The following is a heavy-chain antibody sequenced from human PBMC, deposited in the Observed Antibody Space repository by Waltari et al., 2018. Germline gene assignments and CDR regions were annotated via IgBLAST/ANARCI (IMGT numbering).Heavy chain of an antibody. Sequence: QVQLQQWGAGLLKPSETLSLTCAVYGGSFSGYYWRWIRQPPGNGLEWIGEITHSGSTNYNPSLKSRVTISVDTSKNQFSLKLSSVTAADTAVYYCATYSGYDERDFESYWGQRTLVTVSS. CDR1: GGSFSGYY. J-gene: IGHJ4*02. D-gene: IGHD5-12*01. V-gene: IGHV4-34*01. CDR2: ITHSGST. CDR3: ATYSGYDERDFESY.